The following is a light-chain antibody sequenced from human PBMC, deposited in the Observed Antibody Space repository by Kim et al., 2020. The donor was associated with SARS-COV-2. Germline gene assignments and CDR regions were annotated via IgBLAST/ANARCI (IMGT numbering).Light chain of an antibody. CDR2: DVS. J-gene: IGLJ3*02. CDR1: CSAVGVYKY. V-gene: IGLV2-14*04. Sequence: GQAITISRTETCSAVGVYKYVSWYQQHPGKAPKLMIYDVSKRPSGVSNRFSGSKSGNTASLTISGLQAEDEAIYYCSSYTDRSSWVFGGGTQLTVL. CDR3: SSYTDRSSWV.